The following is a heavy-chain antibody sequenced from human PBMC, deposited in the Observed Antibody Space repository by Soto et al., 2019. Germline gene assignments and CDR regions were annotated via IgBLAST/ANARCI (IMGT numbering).Heavy chain of an antibody. V-gene: IGHV3-15*01. CDR3: VRDREWEPSQEGFDY. D-gene: IGHD1-26*01. CDR2: IKSKTDGGTT. Sequence: PGGSLRLSCAASGFTFSNAWMSWVRQAPGKGLEWVGRIKSKTDGGTTDYAAPVKGRFTISRDDSKNTLYLQMNSLKTEDTALYYCVRDREWEPSQEGFDYWGQGTLVTVSS. J-gene: IGHJ4*02. CDR1: GFTFSNAW.